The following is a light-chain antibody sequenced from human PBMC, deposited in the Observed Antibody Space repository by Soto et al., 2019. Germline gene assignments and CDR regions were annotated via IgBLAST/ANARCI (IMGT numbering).Light chain of an antibody. J-gene: IGLJ2*01. V-gene: IGLV2-23*02. CDR2: EVN. CDR3: CSYAGSGTGL. CDR1: SGDVGGYNL. Sequence: QSVLTQPASVSGSPGQSITISCSGTSGDVGGYNLVSWYQQYPGKAPKVIIFEVNKRPSGVSDRFSASKSGNTASLTISGLQAADEADYYCCSYAGSGTGLFGGGTKVTVL.